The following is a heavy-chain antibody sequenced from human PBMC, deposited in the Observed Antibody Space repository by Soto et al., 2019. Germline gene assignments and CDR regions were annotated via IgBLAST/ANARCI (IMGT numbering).Heavy chain of an antibody. J-gene: IGHJ5*02. Sequence: PGESLKISCKGSGYSFTSYWIGWVRQMPGKGLEWMGIIYPGDSDTRYSPSFQGQVTISRDQSKNTIYLQMDSLRVEDTALYYCTKGRYLEWFLSGGGEESWGRGTLVTVSS. CDR2: IYPGDSDT. D-gene: IGHD3-3*01. CDR3: TKGRYLEWFLSGGGEES. CDR1: GYSFTSYW. V-gene: IGHV5-51*01.